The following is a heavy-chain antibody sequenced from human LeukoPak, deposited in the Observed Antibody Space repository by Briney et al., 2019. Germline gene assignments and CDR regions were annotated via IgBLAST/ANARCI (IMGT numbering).Heavy chain of an antibody. CDR2: LYSGGMT. J-gene: IGHJ4*02. CDR3: ARMFGGNYYGYYFDN. Sequence: GGSLRLSCSASGFIVNNYYMTWVRQAPGKGLECVSILYSGGMTYYADSVKGRLTISADNSKNTVNLQMNSLRVEDTAIYYCARMFGGNYYGYYFDNWGQGSMLTVSS. D-gene: IGHD5-12*01. CDR1: GFIVNNYY. V-gene: IGHV3-53*01.